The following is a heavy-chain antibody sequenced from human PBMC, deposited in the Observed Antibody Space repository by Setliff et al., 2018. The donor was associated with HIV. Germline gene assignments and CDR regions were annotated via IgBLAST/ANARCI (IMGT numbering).Heavy chain of an antibody. CDR3: ARGTTYWSWYFDL. CDR1: GDSLGSYY. D-gene: IGHD2-8*02. J-gene: IGHJ2*01. V-gene: IGHV4-59*01. CDR2: VHDSGGT. Sequence: TLSLTCIVSGDSLGSYYWSWIRQSPGKGLEWIGDVHDSGGTRYNPSLDSRVTISSDTSTNQFSLMLHSVTAADTAVYFCARGTTYWSWYFDLWGRGTLVTVSS.